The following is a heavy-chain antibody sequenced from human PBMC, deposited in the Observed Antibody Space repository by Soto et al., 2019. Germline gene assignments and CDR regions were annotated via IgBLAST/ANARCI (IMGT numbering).Heavy chain of an antibody. Sequence: QVQLVESGGGVVQPGRSLRLSCAASGFTFSSYGMHWVRQAPGKGLEWVAVISYDGSNKYYADSVKGRFTISRDNSKNTLYLQMNSLRAEDTAVYYCALEVGATWFDYWGQGTLGTVSS. CDR2: ISYDGSNK. CDR3: ALEVGATWFDY. CDR1: GFTFSSYG. J-gene: IGHJ5*01. D-gene: IGHD1-26*01. V-gene: IGHV3-30*03.